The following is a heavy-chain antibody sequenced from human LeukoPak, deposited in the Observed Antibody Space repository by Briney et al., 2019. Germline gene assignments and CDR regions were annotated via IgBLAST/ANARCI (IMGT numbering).Heavy chain of an antibody. Sequence: PSETLSLICSVAGGSVSGFYWNWIRRSPGKGLEWIGHVHYSGKTVYNPSLQSRVTMSVDTSTNRFSLKLSSVTAADTAIYFCARDPPADKWDSFDSWGQGTLVIVSS. J-gene: IGHJ4*02. CDR1: GGSVSGFY. CDR3: ARDPPADKWDSFDS. CDR2: VHYSGKT. V-gene: IGHV4-59*02. D-gene: IGHD1-26*01.